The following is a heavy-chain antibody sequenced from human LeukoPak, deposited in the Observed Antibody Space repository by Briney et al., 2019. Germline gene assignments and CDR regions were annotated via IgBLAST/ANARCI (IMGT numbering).Heavy chain of an antibody. J-gene: IGHJ4*02. V-gene: IGHV4-38-2*02. CDR2: IYHSGST. Sequence: SETLSLTCTVSGYSISSGYYWGWIRQPPGKGLEWIGSIYHSGSTYYNPSLKSRVTISVETSKNEYSLKVTSVNAADTAVYYCARDRPGGSSLDYWGQGILVTVSS. CDR1: GYSISSGYY. D-gene: IGHD6-13*01. CDR3: ARDRPGGSSLDY.